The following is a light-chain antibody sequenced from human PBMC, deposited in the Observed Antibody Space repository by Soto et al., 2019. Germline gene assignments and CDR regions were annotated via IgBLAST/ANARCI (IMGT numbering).Light chain of an antibody. V-gene: IGLV2-8*01. J-gene: IGLJ1*01. Sequence: QSALTQPPSASGSPGQSVTISCTGTKSDIGVYDFVSWYQHHPGKAPRLIIYEVVQRPSGVPDRFSGSKSGNTASLTVSGLQAADEADYYCSSYTRNTVYVFGTGTKVTVL. CDR2: EVV. CDR1: KSDIGVYDF. CDR3: SSYTRNTVYV.